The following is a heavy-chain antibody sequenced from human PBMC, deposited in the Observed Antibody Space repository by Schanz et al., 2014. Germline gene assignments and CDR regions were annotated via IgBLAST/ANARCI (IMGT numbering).Heavy chain of an antibody. CDR1: GFTFSSYA. V-gene: IGHV3-23*04. CDR2: ISGSGGST. CDR3: AKDLLYGAPMPLNHLDY. J-gene: IGHJ4*02. D-gene: IGHD2-2*01. Sequence: EVQLVESGGGLVQPGGSLRLSCAASGFTFSSYAMHWVRQAPGKGLEWVSGISGSGGSTYYADSVKGRFTISRDNSKNTLYLQMNSLRAEDTAVYYCAKDLLYGAPMPLNHLDYWGQGTLVTVSS.